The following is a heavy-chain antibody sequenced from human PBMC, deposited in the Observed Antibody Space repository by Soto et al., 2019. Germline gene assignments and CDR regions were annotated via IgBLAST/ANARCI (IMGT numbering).Heavy chain of an antibody. CDR3: ARELNTDPTAYYSFAY. D-gene: IGHD3-9*01. V-gene: IGHV1-18*01. CDR1: GGTFNNYA. CDR2: VGTANANT. J-gene: IGHJ4*02. Sequence: QVLLVQSGPEVKKPGSSVKVSCKASGGTFNNYAINWVRQAPGKGLEWMGWVGTANANTNYAEKFQGRVTMTSDRSTTTTYMELRSLRSDDTAVYYCARELNTDPTAYYSFAYWGQGTLVTVSS.